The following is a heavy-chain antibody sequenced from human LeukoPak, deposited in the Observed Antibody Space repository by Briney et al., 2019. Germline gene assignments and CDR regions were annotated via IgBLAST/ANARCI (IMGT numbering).Heavy chain of an antibody. Sequence: GASVKVSCKASGYTFTGYYMHWVRQAPGQGLEWMGWINPNSGGTNYAQEFQGRVTMTRDTSISTAYMELSRLRSDDTAVYYCARVPTARFLEWLSDVPNAFDIWGQGTMVTVPS. D-gene: IGHD3-3*01. CDR3: ARVPTARFLEWLSDVPNAFDI. CDR2: INPNSGGT. V-gene: IGHV1-2*02. CDR1: GYTFTGYY. J-gene: IGHJ3*02.